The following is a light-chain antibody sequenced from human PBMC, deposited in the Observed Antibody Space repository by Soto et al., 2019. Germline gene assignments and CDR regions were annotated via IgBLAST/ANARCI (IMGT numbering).Light chain of an antibody. CDR3: SSYTSSSTLALYV. CDR2: DVS. Sequence: QSALTQPASVSGSPGQSITISCTGTSGDVGGYTYVSWYQQHPAKAPKLMIYDVSNRPSGVSNRFSGSKSGNTASLTIAGLQAEDEADYYCSSYTSSSTLALYVFGTGTKVTVL. CDR1: SGDVGGYTY. V-gene: IGLV2-14*01. J-gene: IGLJ1*01.